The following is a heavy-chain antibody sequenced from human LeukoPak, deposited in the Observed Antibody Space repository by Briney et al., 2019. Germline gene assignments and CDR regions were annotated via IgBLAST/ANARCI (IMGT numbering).Heavy chain of an antibody. CDR2: ISGGGGST. V-gene: IGHV3-23*01. J-gene: IGHJ4*02. CDR1: GFTFSSYA. Sequence: GGSLRLSCAASGFTFSSYAMSWVRQARGKGLEWVSAISGGGGSTYYADSVKGRFTISRDNSKNTLYLQMNSLRAEDTAAYYCANVGYCSGGTCSYSSDYWGQGTLVTVSS. D-gene: IGHD2-15*01. CDR3: ANVGYCSGGTCSYSSDY.